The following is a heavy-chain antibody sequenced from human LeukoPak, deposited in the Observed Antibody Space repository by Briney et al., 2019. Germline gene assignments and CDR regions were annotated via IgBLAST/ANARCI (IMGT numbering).Heavy chain of an antibody. CDR2: IYTRGNT. CDR1: GGSISSGSYY. V-gene: IGHV4-61*02. Sequence: PSETLSLTCTVSGGSISSGSYYWSWIRQPAGKGLEGIGRIYTRGNTNHNPSLKSRVTISLDTSKKQFSLRLSSVPAADTAVYYCARGRRIVVVLGATRAHRDYYMDVWGKGTTVTVS. D-gene: IGHD2-15*01. J-gene: IGHJ6*03. CDR3: ARGRRIVVVLGATRAHRDYYMDV.